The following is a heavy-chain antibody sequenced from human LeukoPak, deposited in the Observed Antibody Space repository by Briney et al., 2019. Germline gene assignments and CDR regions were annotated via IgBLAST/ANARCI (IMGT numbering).Heavy chain of an antibody. CDR2: ISSSTTYI. Sequence: GGSLRLSCAASGFTFSSFGMNWVRQAPRKGLEWVSSISSSTTYIYYADSVKGRFTISRDNAKNSLYLQMNSLRAEDTAVYYCARDMVRGVTNNWFDPWGQGTLVTVSS. V-gene: IGHV3-21*01. CDR3: ARDMVRGVTNNWFDP. D-gene: IGHD3-10*01. CDR1: GFTFSSFG. J-gene: IGHJ5*02.